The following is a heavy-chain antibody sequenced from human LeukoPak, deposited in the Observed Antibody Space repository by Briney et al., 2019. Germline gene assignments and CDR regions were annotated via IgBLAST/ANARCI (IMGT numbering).Heavy chain of an antibody. CDR3: ARTRSIYYDSDY. CDR2: IYYSGST. Sequence: SETLSLTCTVSGGSISSSSYYWGWIRQPPGKGLEWIGSIYYSGSTYYNPSLKSRVTISVDTSKNQFSLKLSSVTAADTAVYYCARTRSIYYDSDYWGQGTLVTVSS. CDR1: GGSISSSSYY. V-gene: IGHV4-39*01. J-gene: IGHJ4*02. D-gene: IGHD3-22*01.